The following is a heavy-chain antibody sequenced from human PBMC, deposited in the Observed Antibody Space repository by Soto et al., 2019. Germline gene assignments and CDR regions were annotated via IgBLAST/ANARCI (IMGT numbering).Heavy chain of an antibody. CDR3: ASSHCISTSCPRWGFDP. CDR1: GGTFSSYA. CDR2: IIPMFGTA. V-gene: IGHV1-69*13. J-gene: IGHJ5*02. D-gene: IGHD2-2*01. Sequence: EASVKVSCKASGGTFSSYAISWVRQAPGQGLEWMGEIIPMFGTANYAQKFQGRVTITADESTSTAYMELSSLRSEDTAVYYCASSHCISTSCPRWGFDPWGQGTLVTVSS.